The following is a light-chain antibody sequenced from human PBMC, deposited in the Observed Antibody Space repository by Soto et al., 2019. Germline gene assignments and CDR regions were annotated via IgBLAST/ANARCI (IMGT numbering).Light chain of an antibody. V-gene: IGKV1-33*01. CDR1: QSVSSK. J-gene: IGKJ5*01. CDR2: DAS. CDR3: QQYDNLPLT. Sequence: MTQSPATLSVSPGERATLSCRASQSVSSKLAWYQQKPGKAPKLLIYDASSLETGVPSRFSGSGSGTDFTLTISSLQPEDFATYYCQQYDNLPLTFGQGTRLETK.